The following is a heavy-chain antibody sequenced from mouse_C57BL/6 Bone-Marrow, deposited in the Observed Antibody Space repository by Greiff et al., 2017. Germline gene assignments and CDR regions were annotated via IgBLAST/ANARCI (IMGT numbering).Heavy chain of an antibody. CDR3: ASPGRGAMDY. CDR1: GFSLTSYA. V-gene: IGHV2-9-1*01. J-gene: IGHJ4*01. Sequence: VHLVESGPGLVAPSQSLSITCTVSGFSLTSYAISWVRQPPGQGLEWLGVIWPGGGTTYNSALKSSLSISKDNSKSQVFLKMNSLQADDTARYYCASPGRGAMDYWGQGTSVTVSS. CDR2: IWPGGGT.